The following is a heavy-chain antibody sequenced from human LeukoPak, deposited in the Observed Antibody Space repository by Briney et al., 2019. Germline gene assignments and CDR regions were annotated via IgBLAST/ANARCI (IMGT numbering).Heavy chain of an antibody. Sequence: SETLSLTCTVSGGSVSSGSYYWSWIRQPPGKGLEWIGYIYYSGSTNYNPSLKSRVTISVDTSKNQFSLKLSSVTAADTAVYYCARAASSGSLLFDYWGQGTLVTVSS. J-gene: IGHJ4*02. CDR3: ARAASSGSLLFDY. D-gene: IGHD6-19*01. CDR2: IYYSGST. CDR1: GGSVSSGSYY. V-gene: IGHV4-61*01.